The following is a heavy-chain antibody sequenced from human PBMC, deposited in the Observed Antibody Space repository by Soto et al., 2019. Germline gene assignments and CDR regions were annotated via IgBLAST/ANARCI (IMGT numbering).Heavy chain of an antibody. D-gene: IGHD6-19*01. Sequence: QVQLQESGPGLVKPSGTLSLTCAVSGDSVSSPYYWCWVRQPPGKGLEWIGEVFHTGTTSYNPPLRSRVTISMDKSINQFSLDLSSVTAADTAVYYCARCAGWYAVHSWGPGTLVIVSS. V-gene: IGHV4-4*02. CDR3: ARCAGWYAVHS. J-gene: IGHJ4*02. CDR2: VFHTGTT. CDR1: GDSVSSPYY.